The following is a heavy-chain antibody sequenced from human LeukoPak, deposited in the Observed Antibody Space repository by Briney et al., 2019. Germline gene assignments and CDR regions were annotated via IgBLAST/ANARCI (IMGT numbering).Heavy chain of an antibody. CDR2: ISWNSGSI. J-gene: IGHJ4*02. CDR1: GFTFDDYT. V-gene: IGHV3-9*01. D-gene: IGHD3-10*01. Sequence: GGSLRLSCAASGFTFDDYTMHWVRQAPGKGLEGVSGISWNSGSIGYADSVKGRFTISRDNAKNSLYLQMNSLRAEDTALYYCAKVQGFGELYPFDYWGQGTLVTVSS. CDR3: AKVQGFGELYPFDY.